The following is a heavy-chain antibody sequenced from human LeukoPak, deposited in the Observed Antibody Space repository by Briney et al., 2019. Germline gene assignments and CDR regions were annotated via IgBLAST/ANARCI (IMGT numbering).Heavy chain of an antibody. CDR2: ITDSGGST. CDR1: GFTFSSYS. V-gene: IGHV3-23*01. Sequence: PGGSLRLSCAASGFTFSSYSMNWVRQAPGKGLEWVSAITDSGGSTYYADSVKGRFTISRDNSKNTLYLQMNSLRAEDTAVYYCARDEIVATTKANYYYYMDVWGKGTTVTISS. J-gene: IGHJ6*03. CDR3: ARDEIVATTKANYYYYMDV. D-gene: IGHD5-12*01.